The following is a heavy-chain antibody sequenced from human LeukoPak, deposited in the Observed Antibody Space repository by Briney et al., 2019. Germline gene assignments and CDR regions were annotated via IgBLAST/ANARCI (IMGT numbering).Heavy chain of an antibody. Sequence: GGSLRLSCAAAGFTFSSYSMNWARQAQGKGLEWVSSISASPYIYYADSVKDRFTISRDDSKNSLYLQMNSLRSEDTAVYYCARGGLSMQRRDLFDIWGQGTLVTVSS. D-gene: IGHD2/OR15-2a*01. CDR2: ISASPYI. CDR3: ARGGLSMQRRDLFDI. V-gene: IGHV3-21*01. J-gene: IGHJ3*02. CDR1: GFTFSSYS.